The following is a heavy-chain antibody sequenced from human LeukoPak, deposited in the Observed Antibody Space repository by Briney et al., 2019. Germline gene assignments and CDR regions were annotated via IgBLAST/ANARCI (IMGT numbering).Heavy chain of an antibody. Sequence: GGSLRLSCAASGFNFSTYGMHWVRQAPGKGLEWVAVIWYDGTNKYYTDSVKGRFTISRDTSKNTLFLQMNSLRVEDTAVYYCPAAWKQGCLDPWGQGTLVTVSS. D-gene: IGHD1-1*01. CDR1: GFNFSTYG. J-gene: IGHJ5*02. CDR3: PAAWKQGCLDP. CDR2: IWYDGTNK. V-gene: IGHV3-33*01.